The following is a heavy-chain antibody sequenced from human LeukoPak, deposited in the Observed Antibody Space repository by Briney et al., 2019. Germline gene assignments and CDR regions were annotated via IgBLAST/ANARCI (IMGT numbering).Heavy chain of an antibody. V-gene: IGHV3-48*03. CDR1: GFTFSSYE. CDR2: ISSSGSTI. CDR3: ARRLAVAGTLGGMDV. J-gene: IGHJ6*02. Sequence: GGSLRLSCTASGFTFSSYEMNWVRQAPGRGLEWVSYISSSGSTIYYADSVKGRFTISRDNAKNSLYLQMNSLRAEDTAVYYCARRLAVAGTLGGMDVWGQGTTVTVSS. D-gene: IGHD6-19*01.